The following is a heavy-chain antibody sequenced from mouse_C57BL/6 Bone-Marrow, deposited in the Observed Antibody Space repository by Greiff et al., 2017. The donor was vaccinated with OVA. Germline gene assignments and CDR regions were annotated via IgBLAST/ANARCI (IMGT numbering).Heavy chain of an antibody. J-gene: IGHJ1*03. CDR3: ARRGVVATRYFDV. CDR1: GYTFTSYW. CDR2: IDPSDSYT. V-gene: IGHV1-69*01. Sequence: QVQLQQPGAELVMPGASVKLSCKASGYTFTSYWMHWVKQRPGQGLEWIGEIDPSDSYTNYNQKFKGKSTLTVDKSSSTAYMQLSSLTSEDSAVYYCARRGVVATRYFDVWGTGTTVTVSS. D-gene: IGHD1-1*01.